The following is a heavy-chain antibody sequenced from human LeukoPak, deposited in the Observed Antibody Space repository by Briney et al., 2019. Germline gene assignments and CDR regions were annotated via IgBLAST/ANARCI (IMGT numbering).Heavy chain of an antibody. Sequence: GGSLRLSCAASGFTFSSYSMNWVRQAPGKGLEWVSSISSSSSYIYSADSVRGRFTISRDNAKNSLYLQMNSLRAEDTAVYYCAREEVRGCSSTSCYYYYYMDVWGKGTTVTVSS. CDR1: GFTFSSYS. J-gene: IGHJ6*03. CDR2: ISSSSSYI. V-gene: IGHV3-21*01. D-gene: IGHD2-2*01. CDR3: AREEVRGCSSTSCYYYYYMDV.